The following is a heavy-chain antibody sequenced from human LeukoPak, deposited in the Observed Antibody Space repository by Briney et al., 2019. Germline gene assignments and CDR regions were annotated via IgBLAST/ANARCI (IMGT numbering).Heavy chain of an antibody. CDR2: IYHSGST. D-gene: IGHD2-21*01. CDR3: ARTYCGGDCYSY. V-gene: IGHV4-38-2*01. Sequence: SETLSLTCAVSGYSFSSGYYWGWIRQPPGKGLEWIGSIYHSGSTYYNPSLKSRVTISVDTSKNQFSLKLSSVTAADTAVYYCARTYCGGDCYSYWGQGTLVTVSS. J-gene: IGHJ4*02. CDR1: GYSFSSGYY.